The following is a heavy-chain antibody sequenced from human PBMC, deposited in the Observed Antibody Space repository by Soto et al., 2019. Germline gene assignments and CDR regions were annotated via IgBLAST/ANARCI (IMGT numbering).Heavy chain of an antibody. CDR1: GFTFITYW. D-gene: IGHD3-16*01. CDR2: IKQDGSEK. Sequence: LRLSCAASGFTFITYWMTWVRQAPGKGLEWVANIKQDGSEKYYVDSVKGRFTISRDNAKNSVYLQMNSLRDEDTAVYYCVRDYGRSYFDYWGKGPLVTVSS. V-gene: IGHV3-7*03. J-gene: IGHJ4*02. CDR3: VRDYGRSYFDY.